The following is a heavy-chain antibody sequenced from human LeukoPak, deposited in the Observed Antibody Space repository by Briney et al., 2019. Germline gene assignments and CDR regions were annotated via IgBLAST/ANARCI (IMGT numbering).Heavy chain of an antibody. Sequence: GRSLRLSCAASGFTFSSYGMHWVRQAPGKGLEWVAVIWYDGSNKYYADSVKGRFTISRDNSKNTLYLQMNSLRAEDTAVYYCAREDWSGGYSYGISSWGQGTLVTVSS. CDR1: GFTFSSYG. CDR3: AREDWSGGYSYGISS. J-gene: IGHJ4*02. D-gene: IGHD5-18*01. V-gene: IGHV3-33*01. CDR2: IWYDGSNK.